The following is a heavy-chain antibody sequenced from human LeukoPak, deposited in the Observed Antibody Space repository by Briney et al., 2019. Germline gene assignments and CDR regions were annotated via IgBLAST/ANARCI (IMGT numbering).Heavy chain of an antibody. CDR2: INHSGST. CDR1: GGSFSGYY. J-gene: IGHJ2*01. Sequence: SETLSLTCAVYGGSFSGYYWSWIRQPPGKGLEWIGEINHSGSTNYNPSLKSRVTISVDTSKNQFSLKLSSVTAADTAVYYCARQREGYFDLWGRGTRVTVSS. CDR3: ARQREGYFDL. V-gene: IGHV4-34*01.